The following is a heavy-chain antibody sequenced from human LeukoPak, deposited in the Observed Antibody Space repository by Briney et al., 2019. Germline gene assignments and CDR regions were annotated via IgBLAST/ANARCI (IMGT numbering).Heavy chain of an antibody. CDR3: ARVGGRGVFYFDY. V-gene: IGHV4-59*01. J-gene: IGHJ4*02. D-gene: IGHD3-10*01. Sequence: SETLSLTCTVSGGSISSYFWSWIRQPPGKGLEWIGYIYYSGSTNFNPSLKSRITLSVDTSKNQLSLKLSSVTAADTAVYYCARVGGRGVFYFDYWGQGILVTISS. CDR1: GGSISSYF. CDR2: IYYSGST.